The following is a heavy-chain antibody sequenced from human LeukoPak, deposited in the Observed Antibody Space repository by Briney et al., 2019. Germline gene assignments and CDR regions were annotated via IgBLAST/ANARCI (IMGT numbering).Heavy chain of an antibody. CDR3: AELGITMIGGV. J-gene: IGHJ6*04. CDR1: GFTFSYYG. Sequence: PGGSLRLSCAGSGFTFSYYGMHWVRQAPGKGLEWVAFIRYEKNEKYYADSVKGRFTISRDNAKNSLYLQMNSLRAEDTAVYYCAELGITMIGGVWGKGTTVTISS. CDR2: IRYEKNEK. V-gene: IGHV3-30*02. D-gene: IGHD3-10*02.